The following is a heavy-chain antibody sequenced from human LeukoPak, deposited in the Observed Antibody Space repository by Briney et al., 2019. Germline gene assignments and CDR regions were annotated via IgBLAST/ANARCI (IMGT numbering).Heavy chain of an antibody. D-gene: IGHD3-16*02. CDR1: GDSVSSKSAA. CDR3: AREGPLGEDYVWGSYRYIPRATLDY. V-gene: IGHV6-1*01. CDR2: TYYRSKWCN. J-gene: IGHJ4*02. Sequence: SHTLSLTCAISGDSVSSKSAAWNWIRQSPSRGLEWLGRTYYRSKWCNDYAVSVKSRITINPDPSKNQFSLQLNSVTPEDTAVYYCAREGPLGEDYVWGSYRYIPRATLDYWGQGTLVTVSS.